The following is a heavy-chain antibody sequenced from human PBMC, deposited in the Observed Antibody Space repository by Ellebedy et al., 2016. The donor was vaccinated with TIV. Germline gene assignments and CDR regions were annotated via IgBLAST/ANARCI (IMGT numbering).Heavy chain of an antibody. D-gene: IGHD3-3*01. CDR1: GFTVSSYW. V-gene: IGHV3-74*01. Sequence: PGGSLRLSCSASGFTVSSYWMHWVRQAPGKGLVWVSRIHSDGSTTDYADSVKGRFTISRDTAKNTLYLQMNSLRVEDTAVYYCARSQRFPFWGRGTLVTVSS. CDR2: IHSDGSTT. J-gene: IGHJ4*01. CDR3: ARSQRFPF.